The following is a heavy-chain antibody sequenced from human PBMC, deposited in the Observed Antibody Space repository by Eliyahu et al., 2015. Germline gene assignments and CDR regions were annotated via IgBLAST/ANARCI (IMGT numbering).Heavy chain of an antibody. D-gene: IGHD3-10*01. J-gene: IGHJ5*02. Sequence: EVQLVESGGGLRQPGESLRXSCAASGFTFSTFAMSWVRQAPGKGLQWVSTISATGSATYYADSVKGRFTISRDNSKKTLYLQMNSLRDDDTALYSCAKALTGWFDPWGLGNPGHRLL. CDR2: ISATGSAT. V-gene: IGHV3-23*04. CDR1: GFTFSTFA. CDR3: AKALTGWFDP.